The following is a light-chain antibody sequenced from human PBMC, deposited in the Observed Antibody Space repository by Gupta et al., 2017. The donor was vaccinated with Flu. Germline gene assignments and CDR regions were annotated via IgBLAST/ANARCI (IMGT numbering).Light chain of an antibody. Sequence: DVVMTQSPLSLPVTLGQPASISCRSSQTLLYSDGNTYLNWFNQRPGQSPRRLIYNVYNRDSGVPDRFSGSGSGSDFTLKISRVEAEDVGIYYCMQGAYWPRTFGQGTKVEIK. J-gene: IGKJ1*01. V-gene: IGKV2-30*01. CDR3: MQGAYWPRT. CDR1: QTLLYSDGNTY. CDR2: NVY.